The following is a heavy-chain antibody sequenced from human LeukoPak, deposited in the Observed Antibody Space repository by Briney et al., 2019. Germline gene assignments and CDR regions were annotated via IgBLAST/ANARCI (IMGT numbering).Heavy chain of an antibody. J-gene: IGHJ5*02. D-gene: IGHD4-17*01. V-gene: IGHV3-7*01. CDR1: GFTFSSYW. Sequence: PGGSLRLSCAASGFTFSSYWMSWVRQAPGKGLEWVANIKQDGSEKYYVDSVRGRFTISRDNAKNSLFLQMISLRAEDTAVYYCARYIVSGDSIFGDWFDPWGQGTLVTVSS. CDR3: ARYIVSGDSIFGDWFDP. CDR2: IKQDGSEK.